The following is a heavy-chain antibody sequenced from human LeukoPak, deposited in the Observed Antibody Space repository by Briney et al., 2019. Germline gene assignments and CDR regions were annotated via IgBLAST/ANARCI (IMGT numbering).Heavy chain of an antibody. J-gene: IGHJ5*02. CDR3: ARESLEDYINWFDP. CDR2: IYYSGIT. D-gene: IGHD3-16*01. Sequence: SETLSLTCTVSGGSISSYYWSWIRQPPGKELEWIGYIYYSGITNYNPSLKSRVTISVDTSKNQFSLKLSSVTAADTAVYYCARESLEDYINWFDPWGQGTLVTVSS. CDR1: GGSISSYY. V-gene: IGHV4-59*12.